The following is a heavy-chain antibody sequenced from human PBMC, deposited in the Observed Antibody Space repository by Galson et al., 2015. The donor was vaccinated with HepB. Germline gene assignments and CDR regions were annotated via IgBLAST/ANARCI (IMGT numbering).Heavy chain of an antibody. J-gene: IGHJ6*02. CDR2: IYYSGST. D-gene: IGHD2-2*01. V-gene: IGHV4-39*07. CDR3: ARSCSTSCPIYYYYGMDV. CDR1: GGSISSRSYY. Sequence: SPTCTVSGGSISSRSYYWGWIRQPPGKGLEWIGSIYYSGSTNYNPSLKSRVTISVDTSKNQFSLKLSSVTAADTAVYYCARSCSTSCPIYYYYGMDVWGQGTTVTVSS.